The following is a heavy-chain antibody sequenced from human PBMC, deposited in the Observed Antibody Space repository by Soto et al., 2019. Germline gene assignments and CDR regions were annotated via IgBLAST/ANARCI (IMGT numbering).Heavy chain of an antibody. CDR3: ARDPGGTYDFWSGYHFDY. Sequence: PGGSLRLSCAASGFTFSSYWMHWVRQAPGKGLVWVSRINSDGSSTSYADSVKGRFTISRDNAKNTLYLQMNSLRAEDTAVYYCARDPGGTYDFWSGYHFDYWGQGTLVTVSS. D-gene: IGHD3-3*01. CDR1: GFTFSSYW. V-gene: IGHV3-74*01. CDR2: INSDGSST. J-gene: IGHJ4*02.